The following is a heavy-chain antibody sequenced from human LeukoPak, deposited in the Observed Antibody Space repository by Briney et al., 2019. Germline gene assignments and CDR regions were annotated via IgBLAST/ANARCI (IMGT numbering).Heavy chain of an antibody. D-gene: IGHD1-26*01. CDR2: ISYDGSNK. J-gene: IGHJ4*02. V-gene: IGHV3-30-3*01. CDR1: GFTFSSYA. Sequence: GGSLRLSCAASGFTFSSYAMHWVRQAPGKGLEWVAVISYDGSNKYYADSVKGRFTISRDNAKNSLYLQMNSLRAEDTAVYYCARDEYSGSYPYWGQGTLVTVSS. CDR3: ARDEYSGSYPY.